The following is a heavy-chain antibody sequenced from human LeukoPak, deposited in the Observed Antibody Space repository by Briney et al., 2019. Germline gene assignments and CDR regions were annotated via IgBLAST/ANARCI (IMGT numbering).Heavy chain of an antibody. J-gene: IGHJ5*02. CDR1: GGSISSYY. CDR2: IYTSGST. V-gene: IGHV4-4*07. D-gene: IGHD6-13*01. CDR3: ARETRSGFYSSSWYNWFDP. Sequence: SETLSLTCTVSGGSISSYYWSWIRQPAGKGLEWIGRIYTSGSTNYNPSLKSRVTMSVDTSKNQFSLKLSSVTAADTAVYYCARETRSGFYSSSWYNWFDPWGQGTLVTVSS.